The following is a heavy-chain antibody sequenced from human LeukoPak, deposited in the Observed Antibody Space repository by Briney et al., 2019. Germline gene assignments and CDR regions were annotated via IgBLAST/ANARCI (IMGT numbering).Heavy chain of an antibody. J-gene: IGHJ4*02. D-gene: IGHD3-10*01. CDR3: ARGPMVRGVIPFDY. Sequence: PSETLSLTCTVSGGSISSYYWSWIRQPPGKGLEWIGYIFYSGNTNYNPSLKSRVTISVDTSKNQFSLKLSSVTAADTAVYYCARGPMVRGVIPFDYWGQGTLVTVSS. CDR2: IFYSGNT. V-gene: IGHV4-59*01. CDR1: GGSISSYY.